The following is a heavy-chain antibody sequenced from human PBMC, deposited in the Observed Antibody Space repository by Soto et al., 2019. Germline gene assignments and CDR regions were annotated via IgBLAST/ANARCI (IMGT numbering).Heavy chain of an antibody. J-gene: IGHJ4*02. CDR3: AKAAPGFWSGYYTNYFDY. CDR1: GFTFSSYA. D-gene: IGHD3-3*01. V-gene: IGHV3-23*01. Sequence: GGSLRLSCAASGFTFSSYAMSWVRQAPGKGLEWVSAISGSGGSTYYADSLKGRFTISRANSKNTLYLQMNSLRAEDTAVYYCAKAAPGFWSGYYTNYFDYWGQGTLVTVSS. CDR2: ISGSGGST.